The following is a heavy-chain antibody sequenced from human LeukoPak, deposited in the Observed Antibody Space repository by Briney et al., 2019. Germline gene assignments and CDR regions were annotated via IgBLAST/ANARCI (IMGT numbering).Heavy chain of an antibody. V-gene: IGHV1-46*01. Sequence: GASVKVSCKASGYTLTNYYMHWVRQAPGQGLEWMGIINPSGGSTLYAQKFQGRVTMTRDTSTSTVYMELSSLRSEDTAVYYCARTERWLHWDFWGQGSLVTVSS. J-gene: IGHJ4*02. D-gene: IGHD5-24*01. CDR3: ARTERWLHWDF. CDR2: INPSGGST. CDR1: GYTLTNYY.